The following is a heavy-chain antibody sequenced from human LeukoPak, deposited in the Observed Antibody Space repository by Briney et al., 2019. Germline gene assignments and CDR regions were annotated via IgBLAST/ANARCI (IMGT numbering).Heavy chain of an antibody. Sequence: KPSETLSLTCAVYGGSFSGYYWSWIRQPPGKGLEWIGEINHSGSTNYNPSLKSRVTISVDTSKNQFSLKLSSVTAADTAVYYCARWVAGAFDIWGQGTMVTVSS. V-gene: IGHV4-34*01. J-gene: IGHJ3*02. CDR2: INHSGST. D-gene: IGHD2-15*01. CDR3: ARWVAGAFDI. CDR1: GGSFSGYY.